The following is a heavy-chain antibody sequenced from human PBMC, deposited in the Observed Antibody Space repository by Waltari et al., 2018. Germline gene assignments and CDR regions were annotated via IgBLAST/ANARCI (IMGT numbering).Heavy chain of an antibody. D-gene: IGHD2-21*01. V-gene: IGHV5-51*03. Sequence: EVQLVQSGAEVKKPGESLKISCKGSGYSFTSYWIGWVRQMPGKGLEWMGLIYPCDSATRYSPSFPGKVTISADKSISTAYLQWSSLKASETAMYYCARCGGDCFGGAAVDIWGQGTMVTVSS. CDR2: IYPCDSAT. CDR1: GYSFTSYW. CDR3: ARCGGDCFGGAAVDI. J-gene: IGHJ3*02.